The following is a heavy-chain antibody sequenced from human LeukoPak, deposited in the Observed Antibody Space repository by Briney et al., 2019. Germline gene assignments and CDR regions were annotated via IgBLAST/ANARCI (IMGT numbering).Heavy chain of an antibody. Sequence: SETLSLTCTVSGASISIYYWSWIRQPPGKGLEWIGYIYYSGSTYYNPSLKSRVTISVDTSKNQFSLKLSSVTAADTAVYYCAREAARFYYDSSGYHNWFDPWGQGTLVTVSS. CDR2: IYYSGST. D-gene: IGHD3-22*01. CDR1: GASISIYY. CDR3: AREAARFYYDSSGYHNWFDP. V-gene: IGHV4-59*06. J-gene: IGHJ5*02.